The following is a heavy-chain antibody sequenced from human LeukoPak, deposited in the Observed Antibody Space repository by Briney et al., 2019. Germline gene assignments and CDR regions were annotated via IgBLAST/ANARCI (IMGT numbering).Heavy chain of an antibody. CDR3: ARKYSSGWSFGY. CDR1: GFTFGKYW. V-gene: IGHV3-23*01. CDR2: ISGSGGST. J-gene: IGHJ4*02. D-gene: IGHD6-19*01. Sequence: GGSLRLSCVASGFTFGKYWMSWVRQAPGRGLEWVSAISGSGGSTYYADSVKGRFTISRDNSKNTLYLQMNSLRAEDTAVYYCARKYSSGWSFGYWGQGTLVTVSS.